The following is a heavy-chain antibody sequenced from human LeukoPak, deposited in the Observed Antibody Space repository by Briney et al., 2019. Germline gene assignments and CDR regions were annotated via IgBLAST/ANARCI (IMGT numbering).Heavy chain of an antibody. CDR1: GGTFSSYA. Sequence: SVKVSCKASGGTFSSYAISWVRQAPGHGLDWMGGIIPIFGTANYAQKFQGRVTITTDESTSTAYMELSSLRSEDTAVYYCARDAYYYDSSGYYTGLPSDYWGQGTLVTVSS. V-gene: IGHV1-69*05. D-gene: IGHD3-22*01. CDR3: ARDAYYYDSSGYYTGLPSDY. CDR2: IIPIFGTA. J-gene: IGHJ4*02.